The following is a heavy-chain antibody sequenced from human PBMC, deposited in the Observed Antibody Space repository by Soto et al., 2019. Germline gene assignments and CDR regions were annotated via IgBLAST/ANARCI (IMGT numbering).Heavy chain of an antibody. CDR1: GGSISSFTYY. CDR2: VYYNENT. D-gene: IGHD3-10*01. V-gene: IGHV4-39*01. Sequence: SETLSLTCSVSGGSISSFTYYWGWIRQPPGKGLEWIGTVYYNENTYYNPSLKSRVTITVDTAKNQFSLNLRSVTAADTAMYFCERRERYYGSPGWFDPSGPGTLVTVSS. CDR3: ERRERYYGSPGWFDP. J-gene: IGHJ5*02.